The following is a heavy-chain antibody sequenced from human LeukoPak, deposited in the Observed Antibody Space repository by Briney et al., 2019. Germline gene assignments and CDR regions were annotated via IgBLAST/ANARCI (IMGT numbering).Heavy chain of an antibody. CDR3: VREDNAFNI. CDR2: ISGDETYT. Sequence: PGGSLRLSCVASGFTFSSDFMHWIRQAPGEGLMWVSQISGDETYTNYADSVKGRFTISRDDAKNTLYLQMNSLRAEDTAIYYCVREDNAFNIWGRGTLVTVSS. V-gene: IGHV3-74*01. CDR1: GFTFSSDF. J-gene: IGHJ3*02.